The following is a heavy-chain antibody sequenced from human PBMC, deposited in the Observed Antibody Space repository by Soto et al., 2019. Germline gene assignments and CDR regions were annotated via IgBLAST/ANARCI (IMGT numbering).Heavy chain of an antibody. CDR3: ARVLGDTYNYDSSGYYAHDY. CDR1: GYTFTSYG. J-gene: IGHJ4*02. D-gene: IGHD3-22*01. Sequence: QVQLVQSGAEVKKPGASVKISCKASGYTFTSYGISWVRQAPGQGLEWMGWISAYNGNTNYAQKLQGRVTMTTDTSAITAYMELRSLRSDDTDVYYCARVLGDTYNYDSSGYYAHDYWGQGTLVTVSS. CDR2: ISAYNGNT. V-gene: IGHV1-18*01.